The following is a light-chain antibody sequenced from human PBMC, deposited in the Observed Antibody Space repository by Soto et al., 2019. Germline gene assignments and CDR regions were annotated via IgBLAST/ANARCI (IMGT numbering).Light chain of an antibody. CDR1: QGIINF. Sequence: DIQMTQSPSSLSASVGDRVSISCRASQGIINFLAWFQQKPGKAPQPLIYAASSLQLGVPSRFSGSGSETDFTLTISSLQPEDFATYYCQQYKTYPWTFGQGTKVDIK. J-gene: IGKJ1*01. CDR2: AAS. V-gene: IGKV1-16*01. CDR3: QQYKTYPWT.